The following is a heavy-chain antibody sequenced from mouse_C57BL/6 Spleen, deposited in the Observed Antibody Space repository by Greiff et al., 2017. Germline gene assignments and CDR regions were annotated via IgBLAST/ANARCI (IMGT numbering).Heavy chain of an antibody. CDR1: GFTFSSYG. J-gene: IGHJ2*01. D-gene: IGHD1-1*01. CDR3: ARHPYYYGSGYYFYY. Sequence: EVHLVESGGDLVKPGGSLKLSCAASGFTFSSYGMSWVRQTPDKRLEWVATISSGGSYTYYPDSVKGRFTISRDNAKNTLYLQMSSLKSEDTAMYYCARHPYYYGSGYYFYYWGQGTTLTVSS. CDR2: ISSGGSYT. V-gene: IGHV5-6*01.